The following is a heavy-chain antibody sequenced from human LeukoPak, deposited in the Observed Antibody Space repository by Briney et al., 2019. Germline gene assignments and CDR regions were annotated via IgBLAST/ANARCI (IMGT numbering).Heavy chain of an antibody. D-gene: IGHD3-10*01. CDR1: GFTSSSYW. V-gene: IGHV3-74*01. J-gene: IGHJ5*02. Sequence: GGSLRLSCAASGFTSSSYWMHWVRQVPGKGLVWVSRISGDGTARNHADSVKGRFTISRDDAKNTVDLQMNSLRGEDTAVYYCVRGRGSYGWFDPWGQGTLVTVSS. CDR2: ISGDGTAR. CDR3: VRGRGSYGWFDP.